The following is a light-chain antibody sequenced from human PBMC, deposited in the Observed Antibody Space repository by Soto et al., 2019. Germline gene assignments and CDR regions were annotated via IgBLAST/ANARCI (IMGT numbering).Light chain of an antibody. CDR3: QQYGRSPNT. CDR2: STS. Sequence: EVVLTQSPGTLSLSPGERATLSCRASQSVSSTYLAWYQQKPGQFPRLLIYSTSSRATGIPDRFSGSGSGTDFTLTISRLEPEDFAVYYCQQYGRSPNTFGQGTKLEI. V-gene: IGKV3-20*01. CDR1: QSVSSTY. J-gene: IGKJ2*01.